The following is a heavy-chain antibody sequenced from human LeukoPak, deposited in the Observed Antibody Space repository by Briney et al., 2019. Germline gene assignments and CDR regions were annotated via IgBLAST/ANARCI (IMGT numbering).Heavy chain of an antibody. Sequence: GGSLRLSCAASGFTFSSYAMHWVRQAPGKGLEWVAVISYDGSNKYYADSVKGRFTISRDNAKNSVHLQMNSLRAEDTAVYYCATRYCSIAACRASSYKCMDVWGKGTTVTVSS. J-gene: IGHJ6*04. CDR3: ATRYCSIAACRASSYKCMDV. CDR2: ISYDGSNK. D-gene: IGHD2-2*01. V-gene: IGHV3-30-3*01. CDR1: GFTFSSYA.